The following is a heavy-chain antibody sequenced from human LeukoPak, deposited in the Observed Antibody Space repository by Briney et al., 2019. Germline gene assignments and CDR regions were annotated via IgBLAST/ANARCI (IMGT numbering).Heavy chain of an antibody. CDR1: GFTLSYYN. D-gene: IGHD6-19*01. J-gene: IGHJ4*02. CDR3: ARDQFVVSGWPYYFDY. CDR2: ISSSSSYI. V-gene: IGHV3-21*01. Sequence: GGSLRLSCAASGFTLSYYNMNWVRQAPGKGLEWVSSISSSSSYIYYADSVKGRFTISRDNAKNSLYLQMNSLRADDTAVYYCARDQFVVSGWPYYFDYWGQGTLVTVSS.